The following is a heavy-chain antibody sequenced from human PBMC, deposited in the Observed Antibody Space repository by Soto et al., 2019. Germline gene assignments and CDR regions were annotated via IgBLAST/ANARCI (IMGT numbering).Heavy chain of an antibody. CDR2: MSYSGTA. J-gene: IGHJ4*02. V-gene: IGHV4-39*01. Sequence: PSETMSLTCTVSGVSLSSTSFYWGWIRPPPGKGLEWIGSMSYSGTAYYNPSLKSRVTISVDTSKNQFSLKLSSVTAADTAVYYCGGSITLVGGVNALDYRGQGTLVTVSS. CDR1: GVSLSSTSFY. D-gene: IGHD3-10*01. CDR3: GGSITLVGGVNALDY.